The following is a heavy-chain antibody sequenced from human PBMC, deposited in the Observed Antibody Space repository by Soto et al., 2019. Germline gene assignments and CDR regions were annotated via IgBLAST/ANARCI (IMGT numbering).Heavy chain of an antibody. CDR2: IYYSGST. CDR3: ARVSVTDQEYYYYYYMDV. CDR1: GGSISSYY. Sequence: QVQLQESGPGLVKPSETLSLTCTVSGGSISSYYWSWIRQPPGKGLEGIGDIYYSGSTNYNPSLKRRVTISVDTSKNQFSLKLSSVTAADTAVYYFARVSVTDQEYYYYYYMDVWGKGTTVTVSS. J-gene: IGHJ6*03. V-gene: IGHV4-59*01. D-gene: IGHD2-21*02.